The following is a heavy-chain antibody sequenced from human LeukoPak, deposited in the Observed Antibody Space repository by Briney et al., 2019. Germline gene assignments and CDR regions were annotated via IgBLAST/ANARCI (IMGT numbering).Heavy chain of an antibody. CDR3: ASIRFLEWLSH. Sequence: SETLSLTCTVSGGSISSSSYYWGWIRQPPGKGLEWIGYIYYSGSTYYNPSLKSRVTISVDTSKNQFSLKLSSVTAADTAVYYCASIRFLEWLSHWGQGTLVTVSS. CDR2: IYYSGST. J-gene: IGHJ4*02. D-gene: IGHD3-3*01. CDR1: GGSISSSSYY. V-gene: IGHV4-30-4*08.